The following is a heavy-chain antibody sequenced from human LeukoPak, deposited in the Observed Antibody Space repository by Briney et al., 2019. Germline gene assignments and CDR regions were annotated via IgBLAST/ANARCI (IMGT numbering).Heavy chain of an antibody. CDR2: ISGSGDRT. D-gene: IGHD2-2*02. CDR1: GFTFSNYD. J-gene: IGHJ4*02. V-gene: IGHV3-23*01. Sequence: GGSLRLSCAASGFTFSNYDMHWVRQAPGKGLEWVSAISGSGDRTDYADSVKGRFTISRDNSKNTLYLQMNSLRAEDTALYYCAPYTYYFDHWGQGTLVTVSS. CDR3: APYTYYFDH.